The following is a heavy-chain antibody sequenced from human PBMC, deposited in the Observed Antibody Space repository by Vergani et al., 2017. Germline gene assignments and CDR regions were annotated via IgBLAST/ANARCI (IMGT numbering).Heavy chain of an antibody. Sequence: QVQLQESGPGLVKPSETLSLTCTVSGGSISSYYWSWIRQPPGKGLEWIGYIYYSGSTNYNPSLKSRVTISVDTSKTQFSLKLSSVTAADTAVYYCARGGENGSSGWRNAAFDIWGQGTMVTVSS. CDR3: ARGGENGSSGWRNAAFDI. D-gene: IGHD6-19*01. CDR1: GGSISSYY. V-gene: IGHV4-59*01. CDR2: IYYSGST. J-gene: IGHJ3*02.